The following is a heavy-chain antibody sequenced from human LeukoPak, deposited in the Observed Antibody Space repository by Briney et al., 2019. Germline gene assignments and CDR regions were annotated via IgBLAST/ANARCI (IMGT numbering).Heavy chain of an antibody. CDR2: IYHSGST. J-gene: IGHJ4*02. Sequence: SETLSLTCTVSGYSISSGYYWGWIRQPPGKGLEWIGSIYHSGSTYYNPSLKSRVTISVDTSKNQFSLKLSSVTAADTAVYYCARRSSSWYDYWGQGTLVTVSS. D-gene: IGHD6-13*01. CDR3: ARRSSSWYDY. CDR1: GYSISSGYY. V-gene: IGHV4-38-2*02.